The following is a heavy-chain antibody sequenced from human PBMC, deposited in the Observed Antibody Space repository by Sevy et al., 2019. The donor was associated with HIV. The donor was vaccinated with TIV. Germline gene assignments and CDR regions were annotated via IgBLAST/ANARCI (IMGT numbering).Heavy chain of an antibody. CDR2: MYHSGST. J-gene: IGHJ5*02. D-gene: IGHD3-3*01. CDR3: TRDYRRAFWSGYSNYFDP. CDR1: GDSITRYF. Sequence: SETLSLTCTVSGDSITRYFWSWIRQPPGKGLEWIGYMYHSGSTNYNPSLKRRVSLSIETSKNEFSLTLSSVIAADTAVYYGTRDYRRAFWSGYSNYFDPWGPGILVTVSS. V-gene: IGHV4-59*01.